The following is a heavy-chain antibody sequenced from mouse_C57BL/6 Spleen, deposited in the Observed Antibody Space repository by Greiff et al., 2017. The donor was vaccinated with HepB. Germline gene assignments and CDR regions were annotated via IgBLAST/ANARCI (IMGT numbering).Heavy chain of an antibody. D-gene: IGHD2-4*01. V-gene: IGHV1-80*01. J-gene: IGHJ1*03. CDR2: IYPGDGDT. CDR1: GYAFSSYW. CDR3: AREGFYYDNWYFDV. Sequence: QVQLQQSGAELVKPGASVKISCKASGYAFSSYWMNWVKQRPGKGLEWIGQIYPGDGDTNYNGKFKGKATLTADKSSSTAYMQLSSLTSEDSAVYFCAREGFYYDNWYFDVWGTGTTVTVSS.